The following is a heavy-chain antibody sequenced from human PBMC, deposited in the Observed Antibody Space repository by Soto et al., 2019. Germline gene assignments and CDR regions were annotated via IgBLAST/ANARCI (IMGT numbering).Heavy chain of an antibody. D-gene: IGHD2-2*02. CDR1: GFTFSSYA. V-gene: IGHV3-23*01. J-gene: IGHJ6*02. Sequence: PGGSLRLSCAASGFTFSSYAMSWVRQAPGKGLEWVSAISGSGGSTYYADSVKGRFTISRDNSKNTLYLQMNSLRAEDTAVYYCAKEVGPGYCSSTSCYSSYYYYGMDVWGQGTTVTVSS. CDR3: AKEVGPGYCSSTSCYSSYYYYGMDV. CDR2: ISGSGGST.